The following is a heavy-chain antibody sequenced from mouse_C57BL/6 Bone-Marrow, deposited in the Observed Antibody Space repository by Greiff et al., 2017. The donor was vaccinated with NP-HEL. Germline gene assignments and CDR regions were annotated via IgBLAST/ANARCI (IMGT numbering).Heavy chain of an antibody. CDR3: ARHDYGSSLDY. CDR1: GFTFSSYT. V-gene: IGHV5-9*01. Sequence: EVKLMESGGGLVKPGGSLKLSCAASGFTFSSYTMSWVRQTPEKRLEWVATISGGGGKKEEPDSVKGRFTISRDNAKNTLYLQMSSLRSEDTALYYCARHDYGSSLDYWGQGTTLTVSS. J-gene: IGHJ2*01. CDR2: ISGGGGKK. D-gene: IGHD1-1*01.